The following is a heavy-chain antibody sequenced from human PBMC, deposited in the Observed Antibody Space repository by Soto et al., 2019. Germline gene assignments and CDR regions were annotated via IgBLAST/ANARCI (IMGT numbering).Heavy chain of an antibody. V-gene: IGHV4-59*08. J-gene: IGHJ6*02. CDR1: GGTFSPNY. Sequence: PSETLSLTCTVSGGTFSPNYWSWIRQPPGKGLEWVGYIYYGGTTSYNPSLKSRVTISLDTSKNQFSLKLSSVTAADTAVYYCARTVWDDPIYYYYGMDVWGQGTTVTVSS. CDR2: IYYGGTT. D-gene: IGHD1-1*01. CDR3: ARTVWDDPIYYYYGMDV.